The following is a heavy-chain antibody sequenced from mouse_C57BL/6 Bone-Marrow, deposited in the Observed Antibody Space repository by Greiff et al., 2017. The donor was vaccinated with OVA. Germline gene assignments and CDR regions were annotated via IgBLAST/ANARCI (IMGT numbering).Heavy chain of an antibody. CDR1: GYTFTSYW. CDR2: IPPNSGST. J-gene: IGHJ3*01. CDR3: ARGRWLLGFAY. Sequence: QVQLQQPGAELVKPGASVKLSCKASGYTFTSYWMHWVKQRPGQGLEWIGMIPPNSGSTNYNEKFKSKATLTVDKSSSTAYMQLSSLTSEDSAVYYCARGRWLLGFAYWGQGTLVTVSA. V-gene: IGHV1-64*01. D-gene: IGHD2-3*01.